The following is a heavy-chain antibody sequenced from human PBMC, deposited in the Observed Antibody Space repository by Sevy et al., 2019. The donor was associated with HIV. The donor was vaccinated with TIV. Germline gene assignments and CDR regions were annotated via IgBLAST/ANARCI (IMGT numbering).Heavy chain of an antibody. Sequence: GGYLRLSCAASGFTFSTFAMSWVRQAPGKGLEWVSTISGNNYNTYYADSVKGRFSISRDNSKSTMYLQMNSLRAEDTAVYYCAKLQIWPDFDYWGQGTLVTVSS. CDR3: AKLQIWPDFDY. CDR1: GFTFSTFA. CDR2: ISGNNYNT. D-gene: IGHD5-18*01. V-gene: IGHV3-23*01. J-gene: IGHJ4*02.